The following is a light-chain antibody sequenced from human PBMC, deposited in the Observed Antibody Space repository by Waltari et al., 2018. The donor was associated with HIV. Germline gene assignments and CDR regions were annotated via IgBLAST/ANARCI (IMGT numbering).Light chain of an antibody. Sequence: SAVTQPASVSGLPGQSITISCTGGDSDFGLYNFVSWYQQHPGRVPRLILYDVDSRGPGSAERFSGSRSGPTASLNISRRRAEDEADYYCASFTGDDTLLFGGGTKVTVL. CDR1: DSDFGLYNF. J-gene: IGLJ3*02. CDR2: DVD. CDR3: ASFTGDDTLL. V-gene: IGLV2-14*03.